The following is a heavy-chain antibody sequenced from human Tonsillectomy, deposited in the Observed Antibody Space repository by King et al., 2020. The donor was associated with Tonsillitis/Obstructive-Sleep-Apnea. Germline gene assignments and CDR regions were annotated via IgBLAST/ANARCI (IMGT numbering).Heavy chain of an antibody. CDR1: GGTFSSYA. CDR2: IIPILGTA. Sequence: QLVQSGAEVKKPGSSVKVSCKASGGTFSSYAISWVRQAPGQGLEWMGGIIPILGTANYAQKFQGRVTITADESTSTAYMELSSLRSEDTAVYYCARDGGDYDFWSGPSGGLYYYYMDVWGKGTTVTVSS. D-gene: IGHD3-3*01. CDR3: ARDGGDYDFWSGPSGGLYYYYMDV. J-gene: IGHJ6*03. V-gene: IGHV1-69*11.